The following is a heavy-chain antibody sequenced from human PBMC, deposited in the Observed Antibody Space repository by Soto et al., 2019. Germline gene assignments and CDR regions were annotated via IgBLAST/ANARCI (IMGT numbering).Heavy chain of an antibody. V-gene: IGHV3-23*01. D-gene: IGHD3-22*01. CDR1: GFTFSSDS. CDR3: AKGSYDSSGYYSSYYYGMDV. Sequence: GGSLRLSCAASGFTFSSDSMNWVRQAPGKGLEWVSYISSSSSSTYYADSVKGRFTISRDNSKNTLYLQMNSLRAEDTAVYYCAKGSYDSSGYYSSYYYGMDVWGQGTTVTVSS. CDR2: ISSSSSST. J-gene: IGHJ6*02.